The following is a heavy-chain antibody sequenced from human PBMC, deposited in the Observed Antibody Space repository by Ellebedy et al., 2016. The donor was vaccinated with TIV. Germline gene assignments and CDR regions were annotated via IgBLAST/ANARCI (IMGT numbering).Heavy chain of an antibody. CDR2: INKDGSGT. CDR1: GFTFHLYW. Sequence: GESLKISCAGSGFTFHLYWMTWVRQAPGKGLEWVANINKDGSGTYYVDSVKGRFTISRDNAKNLLHLQMDSLRAEDTAVYYCVRDVDRHTDVWGRGTTVTVSS. J-gene: IGHJ6*02. CDR3: VRDVDRHTDV. D-gene: IGHD3-9*01. V-gene: IGHV3-7*01.